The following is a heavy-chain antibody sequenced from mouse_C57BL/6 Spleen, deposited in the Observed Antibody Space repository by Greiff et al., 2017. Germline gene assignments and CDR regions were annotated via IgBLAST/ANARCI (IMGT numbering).Heavy chain of an antibody. J-gene: IGHJ4*01. Sequence: EVQRVESGGDLVKPGGSLKLSCAASGFTFSSYGMSWVRQTPDKRLEWVATISSGGSYTYYPDSVKGRFTISRDNAKNTLYLQMSSLKSEDTAMYYCARYGYCGDYYAMDYWGQGTSVTVSS. CDR3: ARYGYCGDYYAMDY. D-gene: IGHD2-2*01. CDR1: GFTFSSYG. V-gene: IGHV5-6*01. CDR2: ISSGGSYT.